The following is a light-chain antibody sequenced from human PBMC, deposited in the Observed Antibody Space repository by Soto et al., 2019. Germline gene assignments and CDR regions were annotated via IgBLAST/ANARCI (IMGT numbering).Light chain of an antibody. V-gene: IGKV3-20*01. CDR2: SAS. CDR1: QSASSN. CDR3: QQYAGSPRT. J-gene: IGKJ1*01. Sequence: ETVVRQSPATLSVSPGERATLSCRASQSASSNLAWFQQKSGQAPRLLIYSASRRATGIPDRFTGSGSGTDFTLTINRVEPEDFAVYFCQQYAGSPRTFGQGTKVDIK.